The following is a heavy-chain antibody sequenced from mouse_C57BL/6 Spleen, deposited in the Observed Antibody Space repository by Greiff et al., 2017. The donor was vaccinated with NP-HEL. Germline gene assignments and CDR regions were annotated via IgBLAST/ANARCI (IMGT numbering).Heavy chain of an antibody. J-gene: IGHJ4*01. CDR3: AREGGTLYAMDY. CDR2: IYPGSGNT. V-gene: IGHV1-76*01. CDR1: GYTFTDYY. Sequence: QVQLQQSGAELVRPGASVKLSCKASGYTFTDYYINWVKQRPGQGLEWIARIYPGSGNTYYNEKFKGKATLTAEKSSSTAYMQLSSLTSEDSAVYFCAREGGTLYAMDYWGQGTSVTVSS. D-gene: IGHD3-3*01.